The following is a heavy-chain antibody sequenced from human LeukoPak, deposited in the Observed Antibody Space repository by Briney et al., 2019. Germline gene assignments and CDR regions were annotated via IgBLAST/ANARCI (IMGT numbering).Heavy chain of an antibody. CDR2: ISYDGSNN. D-gene: IGHD4-17*01. V-gene: IGHV3-30*18. CDR1: GFTFSSYG. Sequence: PGRSLRLSCAASGFTFSSYGMHWVRQAPGKGLEWVAVISYDGSNNYYADSVKGRFTISRDNSKNTLYLQMNSLRAGDTAVYYCAKGRHDYGDYSYYYGMDVWGQGTTVTVSS. J-gene: IGHJ6*02. CDR3: AKGRHDYGDYSYYYGMDV.